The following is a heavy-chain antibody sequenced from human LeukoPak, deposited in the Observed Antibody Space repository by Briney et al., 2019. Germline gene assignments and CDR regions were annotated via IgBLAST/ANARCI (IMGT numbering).Heavy chain of an antibody. CDR2: IIPISGTA. CDR1: GGTFSSYA. Sequence: SVKVSCKASGGTFSSYAISWVRQAPGQGLEWMGGIIPISGTANYAQKFQGRVTITTDESTSTAYMELSSLRSEDTAVYYCARVEPFYCSSTSCYTLGYWGQGTLVTVSS. J-gene: IGHJ4*02. CDR3: ARVEPFYCSSTSCYTLGY. D-gene: IGHD2-2*02. V-gene: IGHV1-69*05.